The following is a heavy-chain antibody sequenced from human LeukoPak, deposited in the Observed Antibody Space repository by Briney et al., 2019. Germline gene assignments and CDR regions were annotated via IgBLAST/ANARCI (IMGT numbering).Heavy chain of an antibody. V-gene: IGHV3-7*01. D-gene: IGHD3-3*01. J-gene: IGHJ4*02. CDR1: GFTFSSYW. CDR3: ATQLYDFWSGYYIPSDY. Sequence: GGPLRLSCAASGFTFSSYWMSWVRQAPGKGLEWVANIKQDGSEKYYVDSVKGRFTISRDNAKNSLYLQMNSLRAEDTAVYYCATQLYDFWSGYYIPSDYWGQGTLVTVSS. CDR2: IKQDGSEK.